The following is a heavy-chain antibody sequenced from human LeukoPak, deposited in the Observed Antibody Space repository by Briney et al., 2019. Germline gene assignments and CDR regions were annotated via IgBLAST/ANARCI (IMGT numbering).Heavy chain of an antibody. D-gene: IGHD2-21*01. Sequence: GGSLRLSCAASGFTVSNNYMSWVPRAAGKGLEWVALIYSAGGTYYADSVKGRFTISRDNSKNTLHLQMNSLRAEDTAVYYCVRNSGELGAWGQGTLVTVSS. CDR3: VRNSGELGA. V-gene: IGHV3-53*01. CDR2: IYSAGGT. CDR1: GFTVSNNY. J-gene: IGHJ5*02.